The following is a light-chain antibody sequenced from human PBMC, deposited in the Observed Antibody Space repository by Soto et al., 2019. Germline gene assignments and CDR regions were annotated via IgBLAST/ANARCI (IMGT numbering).Light chain of an antibody. CDR2: DAS. CDR1: QSVSNY. Sequence: EIVLTQSPGSLSLSPGERVTLSCRASQSVSNYLAWYQQKPGQAPRLLIFDASNRATGIPARFSGSGSGTDFTLTISILEPEDFAVYYCQQRYNWPPWTFGQGTKVDIK. CDR3: QQRYNWPPWT. J-gene: IGKJ1*01. V-gene: IGKV3-11*01.